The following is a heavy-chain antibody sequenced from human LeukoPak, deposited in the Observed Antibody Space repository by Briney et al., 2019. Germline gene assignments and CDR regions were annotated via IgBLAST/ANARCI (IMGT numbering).Heavy chain of an antibody. Sequence: SVKVSCKASGGTFSSYAISWVRQAPGQGLEWMGGIIPIFGTANYAQKFQGRVTMTRDTSTSTVYMELSSLRSEDTAVYYCARVTYYYDSSGVDYWGQGTLVTVSS. J-gene: IGHJ4*02. CDR3: ARVTYYYDSSGVDY. CDR1: GGTFSSYA. CDR2: IIPIFGTA. D-gene: IGHD3-22*01. V-gene: IGHV1-69*05.